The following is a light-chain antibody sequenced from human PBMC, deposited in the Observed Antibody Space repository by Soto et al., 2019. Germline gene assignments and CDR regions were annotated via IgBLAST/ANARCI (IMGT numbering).Light chain of an antibody. V-gene: IGKV1-39*01. CDR3: QQTSSAPFT. Sequence: DIQMTQSPYSLSAAVGDRVTIACRASQNINTYLNWYQQKPGKAPKLLIFDAASLQSGVPSRFSGGGSRTDFTLTITRLQPEDFATFYCQQTSSAPFTFGPWTKVDIK. CDR2: DAA. CDR1: QNINTY. J-gene: IGKJ3*01.